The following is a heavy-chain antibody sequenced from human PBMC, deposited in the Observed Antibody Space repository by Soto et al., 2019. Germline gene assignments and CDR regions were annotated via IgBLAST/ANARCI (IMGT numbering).Heavy chain of an antibody. J-gene: IGHJ6*02. V-gene: IGHV3-13*01. CDR1: GFTFSSYD. D-gene: IGHD6-13*01. CDR2: IGTAGET. Sequence: EVQLVESGGGVVQPGGSLRLSCAASGFTFSSYDMHWVRQATGKGLEWVSAIGTAGETYYQGSVKGRFTISREHAKKSLYLQMKSLRAEDAGVYYCARSFGEQVVFGMDGWGQGTTVNVFS. CDR3: ARSFGEQVVFGMDG.